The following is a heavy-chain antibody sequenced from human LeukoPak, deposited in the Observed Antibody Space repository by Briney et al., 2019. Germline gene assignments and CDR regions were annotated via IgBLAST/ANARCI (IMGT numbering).Heavy chain of an antibody. J-gene: IGHJ5*02. Sequence: PGGSLRLSCATSGFTFNSYSMNWVRQAPGKGLEWISYITSSGGTIYYADSVKGRFTISRDNAKNSLHLQMNSLRAEDTAVYYCASSGDPTPYNCFDPWGQGTLVTVSS. CDR2: ITSSGGTI. V-gene: IGHV3-48*01. CDR1: GFTFNSYS. CDR3: ASSGDPTPYNCFDP. D-gene: IGHD7-27*01.